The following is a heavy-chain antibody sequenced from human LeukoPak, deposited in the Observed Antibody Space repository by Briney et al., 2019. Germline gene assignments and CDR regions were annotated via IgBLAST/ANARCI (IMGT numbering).Heavy chain of an antibody. CDR3: ARDASNNYFDY. J-gene: IGHJ4*02. V-gene: IGHV4-59*01. CDR2: IYYSGST. CDR1: GGSISSYY. D-gene: IGHD2/OR15-2a*01. Sequence: SETLSLTCTVSGGSISSYYWSWIRQPPGKGLEWIGYIYYSGSTNCNPSLKSRVTMSVDTSKKQFSLKLSSVTAADTAVYYCARDASNNYFDYWGQGTLVTVSS.